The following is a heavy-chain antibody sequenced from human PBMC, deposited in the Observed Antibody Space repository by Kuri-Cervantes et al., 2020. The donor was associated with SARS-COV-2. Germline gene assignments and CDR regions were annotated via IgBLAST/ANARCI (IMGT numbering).Heavy chain of an antibody. D-gene: IGHD6-6*01. CDR2: IRYDGSNK. CDR3: ARRTLAARPGYYYTDV. V-gene: IGHV3-30*02. J-gene: IGHJ6*03. CDR1: GFTFSSYG. Sequence: GGSLRLSCAASGFTFSSYGMHWVRQAPGKGLEWVAFIRYDGSNKYYADSVKGRFTISRDNSKNTLYLQMNSLRAEDTAVYYCARRTLAARPGYYYTDVWGRGTTVTVSS.